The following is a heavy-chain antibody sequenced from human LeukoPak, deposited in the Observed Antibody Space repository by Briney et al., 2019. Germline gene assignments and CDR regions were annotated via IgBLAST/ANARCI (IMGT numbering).Heavy chain of an antibody. D-gene: IGHD3-16*01. Sequence: PSETLSLTWDVYGGSFSRYYWSWIRQPPGKGLEWIGEINHSGSTNYNPSLKSRVTISVDTSKNQFSLKLSSVTAADTAVYYCARGGGTFDYWGQGTLVTVS. CDR1: GGSFSRYY. CDR3: ARGGGTFDY. J-gene: IGHJ4*02. CDR2: INHSGST. V-gene: IGHV4-34*01.